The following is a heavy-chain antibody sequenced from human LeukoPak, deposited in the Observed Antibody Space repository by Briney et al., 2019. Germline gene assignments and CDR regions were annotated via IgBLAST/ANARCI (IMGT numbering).Heavy chain of an antibody. CDR2: IWYDGSNK. V-gene: IGHV3-33*01. CDR1: GFTFSSYG. Sequence: GGSLRLSCAASGFTFSSYGMHWVRQAPGKGLEWVAVIWYDGSNKYYADSAKGRFTISRDNSKNTLYLQMNSLGAEDTAVYYCARACSDYPAMDVWGQGTTVTVSS. CDR3: ARACSDYPAMDV. D-gene: IGHD4-17*01. J-gene: IGHJ6*02.